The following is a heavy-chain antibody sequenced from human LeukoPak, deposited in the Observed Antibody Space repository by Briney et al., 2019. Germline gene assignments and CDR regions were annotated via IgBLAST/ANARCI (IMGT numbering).Heavy chain of an antibody. D-gene: IGHD3-16*01. CDR3: ARTRLHRWFDP. Sequence: TSETLSLTCAVYGGFFSGYYWSWIRQPPGKGLEWIGEINHSGSTNYNPSLKSRVTISVDTSKNQFSLKLSSVTAADTAVYYCARTRLHRWFDPWGQGTLVTVSS. CDR1: GGFFSGYY. V-gene: IGHV4-34*01. CDR2: INHSGST. J-gene: IGHJ5*02.